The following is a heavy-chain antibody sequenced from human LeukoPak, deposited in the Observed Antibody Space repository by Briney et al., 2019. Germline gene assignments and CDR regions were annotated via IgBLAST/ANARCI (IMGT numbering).Heavy chain of an antibody. CDR3: ARQVEMATIDAFDI. CDR1: GGSISSGSYY. J-gene: IGHJ3*02. Sequence: SETLSLTCTVSGGSISSGSYYWSWIRQPAGKGLEWSGRIYTSGSTNYNPSLKSRVTISVDTSKNQFSLKLSSVTAADTAVYYCARQVEMATIDAFDIWGQGTMVTVSS. CDR2: IYTSGST. D-gene: IGHD5-24*01. V-gene: IGHV4-61*02.